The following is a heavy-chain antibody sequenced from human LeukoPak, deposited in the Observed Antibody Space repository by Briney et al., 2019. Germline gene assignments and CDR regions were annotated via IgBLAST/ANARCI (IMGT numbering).Heavy chain of an antibody. CDR3: ARDGVIRGVIVY. CDR1: GYTFTGYY. D-gene: IGHD3-10*01. CDR2: INPNSGDT. Sequence: ASVKVSCKASGYTFTGYYMHWVQQAPGQGLEWMGWINPNSGDTNYAQKFQGRVTMTRETSISTAYMELSRLRSDDTAVYYCARDGVIRGVIVYWGQGTLVTVSS. J-gene: IGHJ4*02. V-gene: IGHV1-2*02.